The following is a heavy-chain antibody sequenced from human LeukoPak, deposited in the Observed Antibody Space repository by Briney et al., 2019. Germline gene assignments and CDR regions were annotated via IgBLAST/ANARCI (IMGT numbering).Heavy chain of an antibody. CDR3: AREFGYAVTSLDY. D-gene: IGHD4-17*01. CDR1: GGTFSSYA. CDR2: IIPIFGTA. J-gene: IGHJ4*02. Sequence: ASVKVSCKASGGTFSSYAISWVRQAPGQGLEWMGGIIPIFGTANYAQKFQGRVTITADESTSTAYMELSSLRSEDTAVYYCAREFGYAVTSLDYWGQGTLVTVSS. V-gene: IGHV1-69*13.